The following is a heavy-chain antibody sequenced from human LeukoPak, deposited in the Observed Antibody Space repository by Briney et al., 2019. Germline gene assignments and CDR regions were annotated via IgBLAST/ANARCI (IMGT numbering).Heavy chain of an antibody. CDR1: GYTFTGYY. CDR2: INPNSGDT. D-gene: IGHD2-21*02. Sequence: ASVKVSCKASGYTFTGYYVHWVRQAPGQGLEWMGRINPNSGDTNYAQKFQGRVTMTRDTSISTAYMELSRLRSDDTAVYYCARDYCGGDCFPDYWGQGTLVTVFS. J-gene: IGHJ4*02. V-gene: IGHV1-2*06. CDR3: ARDYCGGDCFPDY.